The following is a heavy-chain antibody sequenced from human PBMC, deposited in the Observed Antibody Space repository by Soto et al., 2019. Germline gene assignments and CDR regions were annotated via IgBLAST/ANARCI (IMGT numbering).Heavy chain of an antibody. CDR2: ISYDGSNK. V-gene: IGHV3-30*18. Sequence: GGSLRLSCAASGFTFSSYGMHWVRQAPGKGLEWVAVISYDGSNKYYADSVKGRFTISRDNSKNTLYLQMNSLRAEDTAVYYCAKDEVGATHGSVLGYWGQGTLVTVSS. J-gene: IGHJ4*02. D-gene: IGHD1-26*01. CDR1: GFTFSSYG. CDR3: AKDEVGATHGSVLGY.